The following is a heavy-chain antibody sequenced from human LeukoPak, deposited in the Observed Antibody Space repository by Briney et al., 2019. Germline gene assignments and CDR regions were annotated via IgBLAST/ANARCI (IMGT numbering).Heavy chain of an antibody. V-gene: IGHV5-51*01. CDR3: ARLYCSGGACYCDY. J-gene: IGHJ4*01. D-gene: IGHD2-15*01. CDR1: GYNFNSHW. Sequence: PGESLKISCKGSGYNFNSHWIAWVRQMPGKGLEWMGNIYPSGSDTTYRPSFQGQVTISADKSISTAYLQWSSLEASDTAMFYCARLYCSGGACYCDYWGQEPWSPSPQ. CDR2: IYPSGSDT.